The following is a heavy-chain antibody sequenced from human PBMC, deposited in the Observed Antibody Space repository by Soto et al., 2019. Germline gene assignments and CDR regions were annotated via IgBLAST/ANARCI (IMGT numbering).Heavy chain of an antibody. CDR1: GYTFIDYY. Sequence: ASVKVSCKASGYTFIDYYIHWLRQAPGQGLEWMGWITPKNGDTNYAQSFQGRVTMTRDTSISTAYMELSSLRSDDTAVYYCARTSSSCYDYWGQGTLVTVSS. CDR3: ARTSSSCYDY. CDR2: ITPKNGDT. V-gene: IGHV1-2*02. D-gene: IGHD6-13*01. J-gene: IGHJ4*02.